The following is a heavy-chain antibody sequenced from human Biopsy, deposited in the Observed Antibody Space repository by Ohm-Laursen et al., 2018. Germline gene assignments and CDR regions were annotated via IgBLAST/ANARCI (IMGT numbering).Heavy chain of an antibody. Sequence: GSSVKVSCKASGFSFTGYYIHWVRQAPGQGLEWMGWISPKSGDTNYAHKFQGNITMTRDTPISTAYMDLSRLRSDDTAVYYCARGRRHCSGTCSRWYFDLWGRGTLVTVSS. CDR3: ARGRRHCSGTCSRWYFDL. D-gene: IGHD2-2*01. CDR2: ISPKSGDT. V-gene: IGHV1-2*02. J-gene: IGHJ2*01. CDR1: GFSFTGYY.